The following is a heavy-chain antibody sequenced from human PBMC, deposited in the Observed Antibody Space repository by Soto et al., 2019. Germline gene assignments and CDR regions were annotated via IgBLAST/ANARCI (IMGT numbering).Heavy chain of an antibody. Sequence: QVQLVQSGAEVKKPGSSVKVSCKASGGTFSDYGIVWVRQAPGQGLQWMGAIIPMLGAANSAQNFQGRITITADKSTNTAVMELISVRSGDTAVYYCARSGWSGAYDVWGQGTMVTVSS. V-gene: IGHV1-69*06. D-gene: IGHD6-19*01. J-gene: IGHJ3*01. CDR1: GGTFSDYG. CDR2: IIPMLGAA. CDR3: ARSGWSGAYDV.